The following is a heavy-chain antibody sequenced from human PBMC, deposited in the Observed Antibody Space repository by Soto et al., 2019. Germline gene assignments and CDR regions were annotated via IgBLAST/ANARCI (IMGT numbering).Heavy chain of an antibody. J-gene: IGHJ6*02. CDR1: GYAFTSYG. CDR3: ARDGYNFGPNNYYYGMDV. D-gene: IGHD5-12*01. CDR2: ISAYNGNT. V-gene: IGHV1-18*01. Sequence: GASVKVSCKASGYAFTSYGISWVRQAPGQGLEWMGWISAYNGNTNYAQKLQGRVTMTTDTSTSTAYMELRSLRSDDTAVYYCARDGYNFGPNNYYYGMDVWGQGTTVTVSS.